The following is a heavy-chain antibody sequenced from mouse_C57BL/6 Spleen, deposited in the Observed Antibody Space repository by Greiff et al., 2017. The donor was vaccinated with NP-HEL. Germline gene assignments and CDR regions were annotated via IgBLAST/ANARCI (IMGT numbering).Heavy chain of an antibody. V-gene: IGHV1-22*01. CDR2: INPNNGGT. J-gene: IGHJ1*03. CDR3: ARDGNNWYFDV. D-gene: IGHD2-1*01. CDR1: GYTFTDYN. Sequence: EVQVVESGPELVKPGASVKMSCKASGYTFTDYNMHWVKQSHGKSLEWIGYINPNNGGTSYNQKFKGKATLTVNKSSSTAYMELRSLTSEDSAVYYCARDGNNWYFDVWGTGTTVTVSS.